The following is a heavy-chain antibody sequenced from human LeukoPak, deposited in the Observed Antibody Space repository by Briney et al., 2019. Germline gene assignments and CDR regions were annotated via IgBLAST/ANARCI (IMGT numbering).Heavy chain of an antibody. D-gene: IGHD6-25*01. CDR1: GGSIDTRSYY. CDR3: ARAGGVKTAALDLDY. Sequence: PSETLSLTCTVSGGSIDTRSYYWSWIRQPPGKGLEWIGYIYYSGSTNYNPSLKSRVTISVDTSKNQFSLKLSSVTAADTAVYYCARAGGVKTAALDLDYWGQGTLVTVSS. CDR2: IYYSGST. J-gene: IGHJ4*02. V-gene: IGHV4-61*05.